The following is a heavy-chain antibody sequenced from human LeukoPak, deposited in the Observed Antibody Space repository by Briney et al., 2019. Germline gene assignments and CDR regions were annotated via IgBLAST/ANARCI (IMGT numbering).Heavy chain of an antibody. CDR3: AKDSSSGWYRPGWFDP. Sequence: GGSLRLSCAASGFTFDDYAMHWVRQAPGEGLEWVSGISWNSGSIGYADSVKGRFTISRDNAENSLYLQMNSLRAEDTALYYCAKDSSSGWYRPGWFDPWGQGTLVTVSS. V-gene: IGHV3-9*01. CDR1: GFTFDDYA. D-gene: IGHD6-19*01. J-gene: IGHJ5*02. CDR2: ISWNSGSI.